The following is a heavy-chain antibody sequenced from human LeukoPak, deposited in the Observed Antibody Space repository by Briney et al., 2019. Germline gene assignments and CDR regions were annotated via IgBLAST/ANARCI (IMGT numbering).Heavy chain of an antibody. D-gene: IGHD3-16*02. CDR3: ARVTPYDYVWGSYRGTYYFDY. J-gene: IGHJ4*02. CDR1: GFTFSSFS. CDR2: ISSSGSTI. V-gene: IGHV3-48*04. Sequence: GGSLRLSCAASGFTFSSFSMNWVRQAPGKGLEWVSYISSSGSTIYYADSVKGRFTISRDNAKNSLYLQMNSLRAEDTAVYYCARVTPYDYVWGSYRGTYYFDYWGQGTLVTVSS.